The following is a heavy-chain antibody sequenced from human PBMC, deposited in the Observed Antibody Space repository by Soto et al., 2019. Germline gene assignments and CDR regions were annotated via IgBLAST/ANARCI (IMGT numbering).Heavy chain of an antibody. CDR2: IYPGDSDA. Sequence: GESLKISCKGSGYSFTSYWIGWVRQMHGKGLEWMGIIYPGDSDARYSPSFQGQVTISADKSISTAYLQWSSLKASDTAMYYCARQKLWFGEFNNWFDPWGQGTLVTVSS. CDR3: ARQKLWFGEFNNWFDP. CDR1: GYSFTSYW. V-gene: IGHV5-51*01. D-gene: IGHD3-10*01. J-gene: IGHJ5*02.